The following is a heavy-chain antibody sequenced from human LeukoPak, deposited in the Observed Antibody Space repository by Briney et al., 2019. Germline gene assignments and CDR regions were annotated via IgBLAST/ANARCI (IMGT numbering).Heavy chain of an antibody. CDR3: ARGPSTVGAYYFDY. J-gene: IGHJ4*02. CDR1: GYTFTSYD. D-gene: IGHD4-23*01. V-gene: IGHV1-8*03. CDR2: MNPNSGNT. Sequence: ASVKVSCKASGYTFTSYDINWVRQATGQGLEWMGWMNPNSGNTGYAQKFQGRVTITRNTSISTAYMELSSLRSEDTAVYYCARGPSTVGAYYFDYWGQGTLVTVSS.